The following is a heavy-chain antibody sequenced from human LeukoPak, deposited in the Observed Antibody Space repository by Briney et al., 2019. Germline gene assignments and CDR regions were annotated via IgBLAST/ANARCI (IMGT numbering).Heavy chain of an antibody. J-gene: IGHJ4*02. D-gene: IGHD3-16*01. V-gene: IGHV3-64*01. CDR3: AREGSYGDSDY. CDR2: INSNGGST. Sequence: GGSLRLSCAASGFSFSSYGMHWVRQAPGKGLEYVSAINSNGGSTYYANSVKGRFAISRDNSRSTLYLQMGSLSAEDMAVYYCAREGSYGDSDYWGQGTLVTVSS. CDR1: GFSFSSYG.